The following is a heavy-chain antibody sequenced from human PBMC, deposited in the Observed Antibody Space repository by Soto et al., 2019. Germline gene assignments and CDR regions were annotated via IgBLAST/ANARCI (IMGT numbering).Heavy chain of an antibody. CDR1: GYTLTELS. CDR2: FDPEDGET. CDR3: ATAITIFGVAPRYGMDV. D-gene: IGHD3-3*01. Sequence: GASVKVSCKVSGYTLTELSMHWVRQAPGKGLEWMGGFDPEDGETIYAQKFQGRVTMTEDTSTDTAYMEPSSLRSEDTAVYYCATAITIFGVAPRYGMDVWGQGTTVTVSS. J-gene: IGHJ6*02. V-gene: IGHV1-24*01.